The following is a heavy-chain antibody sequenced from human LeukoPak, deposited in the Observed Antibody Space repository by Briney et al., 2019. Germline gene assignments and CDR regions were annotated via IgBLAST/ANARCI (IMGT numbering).Heavy chain of an antibody. Sequence: ASVKVSCKASGYTFTGYYMHWVRQAPGQGLEWMGWINPNSGGTNYAQKFQGRVTMTRDTSISTAYMELGRLRSDDTAVYYCARDCPSDSSSWYPCWFDPWGQGTLVTVSS. D-gene: IGHD6-13*01. CDR1: GYTFTGYY. J-gene: IGHJ5*02. CDR3: ARDCPSDSSSWYPCWFDP. V-gene: IGHV1-2*02. CDR2: INPNSGGT.